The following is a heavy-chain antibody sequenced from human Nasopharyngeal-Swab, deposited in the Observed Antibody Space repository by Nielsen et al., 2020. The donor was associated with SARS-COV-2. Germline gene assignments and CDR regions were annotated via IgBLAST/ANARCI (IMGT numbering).Heavy chain of an antibody. CDR1: GGSISGYF. Sequence: SETLSLTCSVSGGSISGYFFRWIRHRAGQGLERVGRGHTNGSTNYHPSLKSRVTISIDMSKNQFSLELRSVTAADTAFYYCARSGTTKYGLDVWGQGTTVIVSS. V-gene: IGHV4-4*07. CDR2: GHTNGST. CDR3: ARSGTTKYGLDV. D-gene: IGHD1-1*01. J-gene: IGHJ6*01.